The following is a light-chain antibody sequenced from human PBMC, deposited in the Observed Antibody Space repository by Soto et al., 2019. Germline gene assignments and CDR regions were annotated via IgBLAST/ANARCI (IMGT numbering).Light chain of an antibody. CDR2: EAT. J-gene: IGLJ1*01. Sequence: QSVLTQPPSVSGSPGQSITVSCTGTSSDIGASNFVSWYQHLPGRAPKVIIFEATNRPSGVSDRFSGSKAGITASLTISGLQAADEAEYFRVSYKTDDTFVFGTGTKVTVL. V-gene: IGLV2-14*01. CDR3: VSYKTDDTFV. CDR1: SSDIGASNF.